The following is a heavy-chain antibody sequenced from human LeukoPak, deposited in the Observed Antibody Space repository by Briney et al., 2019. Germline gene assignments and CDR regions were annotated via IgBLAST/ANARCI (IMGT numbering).Heavy chain of an antibody. CDR2: IYYSGST. CDR3: ARLDGSPAAGAGGFDP. CDR1: GGSISSYY. D-gene: IGHD6-13*01. J-gene: IGHJ5*02. Sequence: PSETLSLTCTVSGGSISSYYWSWIRQPPGKGLEWIGYIYYSGSTNYNPSLKSRVTISVDTSKNQFSLKLSSVTAADTAVYYCARLDGSPAAGAGGFDPWGQGTLVTVSS. V-gene: IGHV4-59*01.